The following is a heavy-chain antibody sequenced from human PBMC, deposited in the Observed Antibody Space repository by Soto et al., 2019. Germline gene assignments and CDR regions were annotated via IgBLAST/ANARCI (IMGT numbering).Heavy chain of an antibody. CDR2: ISYDGSNK. Sequence: QVQLVESGGGVVQPGRSLRLSCAASGFTFSSYAMHWVRQAPGKGLAWVAIISYDGSNKYYADSVKGRFTISRDNSKNTLYLQMNSLRAEDTAVFYCARTGLLHGMDVWGQGTTVTVSS. CDR3: ARTGLLHGMDV. J-gene: IGHJ6*02. CDR1: GFTFSSYA. V-gene: IGHV3-30-3*01. D-gene: IGHD2-15*01.